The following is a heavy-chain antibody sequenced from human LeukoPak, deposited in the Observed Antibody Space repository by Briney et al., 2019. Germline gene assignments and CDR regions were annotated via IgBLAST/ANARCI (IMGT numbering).Heavy chain of an antibody. CDR1: GFTFSTYW. CDR3: ARIGGSGSYSGHYFDH. Sequence: LPGGSLRLSCAASGFTFSTYWMHWVRRAPGKGLVWVSRISTDGSVTSNADSVKGRFTNSRNNAKNTMYLQMNSLRAEDTAVYYCARIGGSGSYSGHYFDHWGQGTLVTVSS. V-gene: IGHV3-74*01. J-gene: IGHJ4*02. D-gene: IGHD3-10*01. CDR2: ISTDGSVT.